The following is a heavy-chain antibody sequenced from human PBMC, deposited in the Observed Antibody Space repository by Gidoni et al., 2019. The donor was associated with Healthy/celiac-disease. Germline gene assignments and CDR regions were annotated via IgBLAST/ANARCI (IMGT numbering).Heavy chain of an antibody. CDR2: ISYDGSNK. V-gene: IGHV3-30*18. J-gene: IGHJ4*02. D-gene: IGHD2-15*01. Sequence: QGQLVESGGGVVQPGRSLSLPCAPSGFTFSSYGMHWVRQAPGKGLEWVAVISYDGSNKYYADSVKGRFTISRDNSKNTLYLQMNSLRAEDTAVYYCAKRIGLAADSDYWGQGTLVTVSS. CDR1: GFTFSSYG. CDR3: AKRIGLAADSDY.